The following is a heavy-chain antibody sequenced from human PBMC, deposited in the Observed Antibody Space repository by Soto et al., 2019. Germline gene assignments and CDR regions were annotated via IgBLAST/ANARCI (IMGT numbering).Heavy chain of an antibody. CDR3: AKERVDGEPAEWYMDV. J-gene: IGHJ6*03. Sequence: EVQLLESGGGLVQPGGSLRLSCAASGFTFSSYAMSWVRQAPGKGLEWVSAISGSGGSTYYADSVKGRFTISRDNSKNTLYLQMNSLRAEDTAVYYCAKERVDGEPAEWYMDVWGKGTTVTVSS. CDR2: ISGSGGST. D-gene: IGHD4-17*01. CDR1: GFTFSSYA. V-gene: IGHV3-23*01.